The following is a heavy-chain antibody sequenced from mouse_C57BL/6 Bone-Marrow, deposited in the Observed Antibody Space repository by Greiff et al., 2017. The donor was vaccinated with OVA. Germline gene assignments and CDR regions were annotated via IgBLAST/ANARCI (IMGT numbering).Heavy chain of an antibody. CDR2: IHPNSGST. D-gene: IGHD2-5*01. J-gene: IGHJ4*01. CDR1: GYTFTSYW. V-gene: IGHV1-64*01. CDR3: ARKIYSNFSMDY. Sequence: QVHVKQPGAELVKPGASVKLSCKASGYTFTSYWMHWVKQRPGQGLEWIGMIHPNSGSTNYNEKFKSKATLTVDKSSSTAYMQLSSLTSEDSAVYYCARKIYSNFSMDYWGQGTSVTVSS.